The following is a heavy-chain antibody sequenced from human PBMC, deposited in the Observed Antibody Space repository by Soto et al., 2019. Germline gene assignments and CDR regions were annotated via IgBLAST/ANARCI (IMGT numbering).Heavy chain of an antibody. V-gene: IGHV3-23*01. Sequence: SLRLSCAASGFTFSSYAVSWVRQAPGKGPEWISSISGSGSTIYYADSVKGRFTTSRDNSKNTLYLQMSSLRAEDAAVYYCAKVFYYYDSSGYYYFDYWGQGTLVTVSS. D-gene: IGHD3-22*01. CDR1: GFTFSSYA. CDR2: ISGSGSTI. CDR3: AKVFYYYDSSGYYYFDY. J-gene: IGHJ4*02.